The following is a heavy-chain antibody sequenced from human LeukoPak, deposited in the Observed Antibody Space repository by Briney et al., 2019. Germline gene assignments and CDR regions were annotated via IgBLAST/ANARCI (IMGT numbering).Heavy chain of an antibody. CDR3: SRAGRYLTTGTSYYLHWFAR. D-gene: IGHD3-22*01. Sequence: PGGSLRLSCAASGFSFSRYWMHWVRQAPGKGLEWVSSIGAEGSTTNYADSVKGRFTISRDNAQNTLYLQMNSLRAEDTALYYCSRAGRYLTTGTSYYLHWFARWSQPTLVT. CDR1: GFSFSRYW. V-gene: IGHV3-74*01. J-gene: IGHJ5*02. CDR2: IGAEGSTT.